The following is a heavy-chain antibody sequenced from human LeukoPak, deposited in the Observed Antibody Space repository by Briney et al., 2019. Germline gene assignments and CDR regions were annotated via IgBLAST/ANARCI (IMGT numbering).Heavy chain of an antibody. D-gene: IGHD1-26*01. CDR3: ARLLVYYYYMDV. V-gene: IGHV4-39*07. CDR1: GCSISSSSYY. CDR2: IYYSGST. Sequence: SETLSLACTVSGCSISSSSYYWGWIRQPPGKGLEWIGSIYYSGSTYYNPSLKSRVTISVDTSKNQFSLKLSSVTAADTAVYYCARLLVYYYYMDVWGKGTTVTVSS. J-gene: IGHJ6*03.